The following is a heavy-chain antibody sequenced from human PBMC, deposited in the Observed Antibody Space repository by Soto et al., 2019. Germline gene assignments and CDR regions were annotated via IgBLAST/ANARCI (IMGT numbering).Heavy chain of an antibody. CDR1: GFTFSNFV. Sequence: GGSLRLSCATSGFTFSNFVMRWVRQTPGKGLEWVLTITSTGGDTYYTDSVKGRFTISRDNSKNTLYLQMSSLRAEDTALYYCTKASSDRHHMDVWGQGTTVTVSS. CDR2: ITSTGGDT. CDR3: TKASSDRHHMDV. V-gene: IGHV3-23*01. J-gene: IGHJ6*02.